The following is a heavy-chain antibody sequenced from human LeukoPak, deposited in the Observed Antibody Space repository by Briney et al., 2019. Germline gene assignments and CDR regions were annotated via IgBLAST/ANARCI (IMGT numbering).Heavy chain of an antibody. Sequence: ASVKVSCKASGGTFSSYAISWVRQAPGQGLEWMGRINAGNGNTKYSQKFQGRVTITRDTSASTAYMELSSLGSEDTAVYYCARWHSNYYDSSGYSYFDYWGQGTLVTVSS. J-gene: IGHJ4*02. CDR2: INAGNGNT. D-gene: IGHD3-22*01. CDR1: GGTFSSYA. CDR3: ARWHSNYYDSSGYSYFDY. V-gene: IGHV1-3*01.